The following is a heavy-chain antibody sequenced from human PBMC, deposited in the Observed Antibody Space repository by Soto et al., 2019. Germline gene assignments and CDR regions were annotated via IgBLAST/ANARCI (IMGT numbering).Heavy chain of an antibody. V-gene: IGHV5-51*01. CDR2: IYPGNSDI. J-gene: IGHJ6*02. CDR3: ERQGRDGHNQGYGMDV. CDR1: GYSFTTYW. Sequence: GETLKISCQGSGYSFTTYWIGWVRQMPGKGLEWMGIIYPGNSDIRYSPSFQGQVTISADKSISTAYLKWSGLKASDTAMYYCERQGRDGHNQGYGMDVWGQGTTVTVSS.